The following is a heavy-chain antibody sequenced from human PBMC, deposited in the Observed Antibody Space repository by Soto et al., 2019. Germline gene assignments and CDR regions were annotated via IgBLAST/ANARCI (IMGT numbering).Heavy chain of an antibody. CDR3: ARDGGKRNYYGMDV. Sequence: SETLSLTCAVSGGAISSSNWWSWVRQPPGKGLEWIGEIYHSGRTNYNPSLKSRVTISVDKSKNQFSLKLSSVTAADTAVYYCARDGGKRNYYGMDVWGQGTTVTVSS. D-gene: IGHD2-15*01. CDR2: IYHSGRT. V-gene: IGHV4-4*02. J-gene: IGHJ6*02. CDR1: GGAISSSNW.